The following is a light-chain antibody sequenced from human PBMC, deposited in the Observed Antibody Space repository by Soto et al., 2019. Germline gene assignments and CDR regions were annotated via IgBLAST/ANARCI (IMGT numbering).Light chain of an antibody. CDR2: RAS. CDR1: SSNIGSNY. CDR3: AAWDDTLNGLV. V-gene: IGLV1-47*01. J-gene: IGLJ2*01. Sequence: QSVLTQPPSASGTPGQRVTISCSGSSSNIGSNYVYWYQQVPGTAPRLLMYRASQRPSGVPDRFSGSKSGTSAAQAISGIRSEDEADYYCAAWDDTLNGLVFGGGTKLTVL.